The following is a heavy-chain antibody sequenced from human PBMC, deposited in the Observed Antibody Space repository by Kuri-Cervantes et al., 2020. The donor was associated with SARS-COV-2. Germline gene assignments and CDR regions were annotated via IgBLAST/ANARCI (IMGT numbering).Heavy chain of an antibody. D-gene: IGHD1-26*01. CDR3: ARHFPPIPSGAFDI. V-gene: IGHV4-39*01. CDR2: IFYSGNT. Sequence: SETLSLTCTVSGGSIGSSSYYWGWIRQPPGKGLEWIGNIFYSGNTYYNPSLKSRVTISVDTSKNQFSLKLSSVTAADTALYYCARHFPPIPSGAFDIWGQGTMVTVSS. J-gene: IGHJ3*02. CDR1: GGSIGSSSYY.